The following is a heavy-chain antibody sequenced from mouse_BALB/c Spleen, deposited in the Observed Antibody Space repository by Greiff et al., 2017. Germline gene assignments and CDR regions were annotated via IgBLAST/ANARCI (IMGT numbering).Heavy chain of an antibody. Sequence: DVMLVESGGGLVKPGGSLKLSCAASGFTFSSYAMSWVRQTPEKRLEWVASISSGGSTYYPDSVKGRFTISRDNARNILYLQMSSLRSEDTAMYYCARGNGNYFDYWGQGTTLTVSS. D-gene: IGHD2-1*01. V-gene: IGHV5-6-5*01. CDR3: ARGNGNYFDY. CDR1: GFTFSSYA. J-gene: IGHJ2*01. CDR2: ISSGGST.